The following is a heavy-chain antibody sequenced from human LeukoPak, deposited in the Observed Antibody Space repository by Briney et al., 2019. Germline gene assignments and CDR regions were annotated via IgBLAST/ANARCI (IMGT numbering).Heavy chain of an antibody. V-gene: IGHV4-34*01. CDR2: INHSGST. Sequence: SETLSLTCAVYGGSFSGYYWSWIRQPPGKGLEWIGEINHSGSTNYNPSLESRVTISVDTSKNQFSLKLSSVTAADTAVYYCARGKDYYDSSGYSSHFDYWGQGTLVTVSS. D-gene: IGHD3-22*01. J-gene: IGHJ4*02. CDR1: GGSFSGYY. CDR3: ARGKDYYDSSGYSSHFDY.